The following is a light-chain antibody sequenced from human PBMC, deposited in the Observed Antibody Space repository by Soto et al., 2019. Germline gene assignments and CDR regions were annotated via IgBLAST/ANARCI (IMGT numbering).Light chain of an antibody. CDR1: SSDVGGYNY. CDR3: SSYAGSFYV. CDR2: EVS. Sequence: QSVLTQPPSASGSPGQSVTISCTGTSSDVGGYNYVSWYQQQPGKAPKLMIYEVSKRPSGVSDRFSGSKSGNTASLTVSGLQAEDEADYYCSSYAGSFYVFGTGTKLTVL. V-gene: IGLV2-8*01. J-gene: IGLJ1*01.